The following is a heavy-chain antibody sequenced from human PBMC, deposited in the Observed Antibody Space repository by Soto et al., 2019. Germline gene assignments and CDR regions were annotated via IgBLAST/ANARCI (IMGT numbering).Heavy chain of an antibody. D-gene: IGHD6-13*01. Sequence: SETLSLTCAVYGGSFSGYYWSWIRQPPGKGLEWIGEINHSGSTNYNPSLKSRVTISVDTSKNQFSLKLSSVTAADTAVYYCARGRGYSSSWYFTGWGQGTLVTVSS. J-gene: IGHJ4*02. CDR1: GGSFSGYY. CDR2: INHSGST. V-gene: IGHV4-34*01. CDR3: ARGRGYSSSWYFTG.